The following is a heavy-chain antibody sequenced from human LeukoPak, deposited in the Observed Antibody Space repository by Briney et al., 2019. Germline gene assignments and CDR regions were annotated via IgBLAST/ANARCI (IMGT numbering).Heavy chain of an antibody. V-gene: IGHV3-53*01. J-gene: IGHJ4*02. CDR1: GFTVSSSY. CDR3: ARDRYGDYSYDY. D-gene: IGHD4-17*01. Sequence: GGSLRLSCAASGFTVSSSYMSWVRQAPGKGLEWVSVIYSGGSTYYADSVKGRFTISRDNSKNTLYLQMNSLRAEDTAVYYCARDRYGDYSYDYWGQGTLVTVSS. CDR2: IYSGGST.